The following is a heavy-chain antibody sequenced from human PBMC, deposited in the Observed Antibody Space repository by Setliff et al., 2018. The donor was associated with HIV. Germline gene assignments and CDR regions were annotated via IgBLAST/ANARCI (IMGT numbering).Heavy chain of an antibody. CDR1: GGSISSSNW. CDR2: IYHSGST. Sequence: PSETLSLTCAVSGGSISSSNWWSWVRQPPGKGLEWIGEIYHSGSTNYNPSLKSRVTISVDKSKNQFSLKLSSVTAADTAVYYCARGFGSSWGGNYYYYYMDVWGKGTTVTVSS. D-gene: IGHD6-13*01. J-gene: IGHJ6*03. CDR3: ARGFGSSWGGNYYYYYMDV. V-gene: IGHV4-4*02.